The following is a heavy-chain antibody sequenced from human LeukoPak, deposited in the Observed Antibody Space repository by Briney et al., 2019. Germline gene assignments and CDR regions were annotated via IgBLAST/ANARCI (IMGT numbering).Heavy chain of an antibody. CDR1: GFTVSSNY. D-gene: IGHD6-19*01. CDR3: AKALSQWLVPFFDY. J-gene: IGHJ4*02. Sequence: GGSLRLSCAASGFTVSSNYMSWVRQAPGKGLEWVSVIYSGGSTYYADSVKGRFTISRDNAKNSLYLQMNSLRAEDTALYYCAKALSQWLVPFFDYWGQGTLVTVSS. V-gene: IGHV3-53*05. CDR2: IYSGGST.